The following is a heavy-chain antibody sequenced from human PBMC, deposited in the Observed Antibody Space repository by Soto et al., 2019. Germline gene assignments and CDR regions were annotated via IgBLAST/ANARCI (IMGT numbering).Heavy chain of an antibody. CDR3: ARHISYSYGYYYFDY. CDR1: GGSISSGGYY. CDR2: IYYSGST. D-gene: IGHD5-18*01. V-gene: IGHV4-31*03. J-gene: IGHJ4*02. Sequence: QVQLQESGPGLVKPSQTLSLTCTVSGGSISSGGYYWSWIRQHPGKGLEWFGYIYYSGSTYYNPSHKSRVTISVDTSKNQFYLKLSPVTAADPAVYYCARHISYSYGYYYFDYWGQGTLVTVSS.